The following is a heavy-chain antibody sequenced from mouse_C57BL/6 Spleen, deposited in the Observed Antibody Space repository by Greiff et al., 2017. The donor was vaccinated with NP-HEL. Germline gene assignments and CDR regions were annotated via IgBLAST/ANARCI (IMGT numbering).Heavy chain of an antibody. J-gene: IGHJ4*01. CDR3: ARGSSSYAMDY. CDR2: INPGSGGT. V-gene: IGHV1-54*01. Sequence: QVQLQQPGAELVMPGASVKLSCKASGYTFTSYWMHWVKQRPGQGLEWIGVINPGSGGTNYNEKFKGKATLTADKSSSTAYMQLSSLTSEDSAVYFCARGSSSYAMDYWGQGTSVTVSS. CDR1: GYTFTSYW. D-gene: IGHD1-1*01.